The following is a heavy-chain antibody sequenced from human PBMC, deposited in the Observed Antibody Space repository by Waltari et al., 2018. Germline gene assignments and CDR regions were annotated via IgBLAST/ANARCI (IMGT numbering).Heavy chain of an antibody. D-gene: IGHD3-10*01. CDR3: ARPTYYYGSGSYYTDY. V-gene: IGHV5-51*03. CDR1: GYSFTSYW. CDR2: IYPGDSET. J-gene: IGHJ4*02. Sequence: EVQLVQSGAEVKKPGESLKISCKGSGYSFTSYWIGWVRQMPGKGLEWMGIIYPGDSETRYSPSFQGQVTISADKSISTAYLQWSSLKASDTAMYYCARPTYYYGSGSYYTDYWGQGTLVTVSS.